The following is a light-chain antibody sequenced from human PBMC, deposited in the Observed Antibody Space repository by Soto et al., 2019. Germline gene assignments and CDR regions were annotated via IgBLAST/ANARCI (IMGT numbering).Light chain of an antibody. Sequence: EVIMTQAPATPSVSPGERATLSCRASQTVSSHLAWYQHKNGQAPRLLIYHSSIRATGIPARFSGSGSGTEFILTISSLQSEDCAVYYCQQYHTWPPSTTFGQGTRLEIK. CDR3: QQYHTWPPSTT. V-gene: IGKV3D-15*01. CDR1: QTVSSH. J-gene: IGKJ5*01. CDR2: HSS.